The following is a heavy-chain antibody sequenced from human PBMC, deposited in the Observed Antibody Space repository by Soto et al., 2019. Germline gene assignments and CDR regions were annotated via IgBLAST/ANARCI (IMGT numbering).Heavy chain of an antibody. V-gene: IGHV3-15*01. J-gene: IGHJ4*02. CDR3: TTDGYYSNYYLYFDY. Sequence: GGSLRLSCAASGFTFSNAWMSWVRQAPGKGLEWVGRIKSKTDGGTTDYAAPVKGRFTISRDDSKNTLYLQMNSLKTEDTAVYYCTTDGYYSNYYLYFDYWGQGTLVTVSS. D-gene: IGHD4-4*01. CDR2: IKSKTDGGTT. CDR1: GFTFSNAW.